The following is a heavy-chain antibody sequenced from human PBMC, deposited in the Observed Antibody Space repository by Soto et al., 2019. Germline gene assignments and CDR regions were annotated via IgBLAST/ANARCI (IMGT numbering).Heavy chain of an antibody. CDR1: GYTSADLG. CDR3: VTDHKNSRANDNWVDS. D-gene: IGHD1-7*01. Sequence: VSVKVSCKASGYTSADLGISWVRHAPGQGLEWTGWVSGNDGASNPAAKVQVRITMTLDTSTDVSYMALRSLRSDDTAHSYCVTDHKNSRANDNWVDSWGQGTLDTF. CDR2: VSGNDGAS. J-gene: IGHJ5*01. V-gene: IGHV1-18*01.